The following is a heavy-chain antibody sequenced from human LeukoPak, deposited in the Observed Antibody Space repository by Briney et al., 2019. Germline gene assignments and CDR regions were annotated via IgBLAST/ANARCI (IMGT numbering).Heavy chain of an antibody. J-gene: IGHJ6*02. V-gene: IGHV3-30*18. CDR2: ISYDSFNE. Sequence: GGSLRLSCLASGFTFNRYGMHWFRQPPGKGLEWLAAISYDSFNEDYRDSVKGRLTISRDNSKNTVDLQMDSLRPEDTAVYFCVKGKWEDNHYYYGLDVWGQGTAVSVAS. CDR1: GFTFNRYG. D-gene: IGHD1-26*01. CDR3: VKGKWEDNHYYYGLDV.